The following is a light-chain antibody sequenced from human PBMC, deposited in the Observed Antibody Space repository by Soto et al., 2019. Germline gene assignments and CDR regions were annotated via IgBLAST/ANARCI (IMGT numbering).Light chain of an antibody. J-gene: IGLJ2*01. CDR1: SSDTRYNF. CDR3: GTWSNNLSAGQV. CDR2: DND. V-gene: IGLV1-51*01. Sequence: QSVLTQPPSVSAAPGQRVTISCSGISSDTRYNFVSWYQQLPGTAPKLLIFDNDKRPSGIPDRFSGSRSGTPATLAITGLQTGDEADYYCGTWSNNLSAGQVFGGGTKVTVL.